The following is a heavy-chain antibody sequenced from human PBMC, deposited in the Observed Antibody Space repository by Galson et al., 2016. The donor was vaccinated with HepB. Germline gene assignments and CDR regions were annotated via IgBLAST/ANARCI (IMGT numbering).Heavy chain of an antibody. J-gene: IGHJ4*02. Sequence: SVKVSCKVSGYSLTELSMHWVRQAPGKRLEWMGGFDPEDGETIYAQKSQGRLTMTEDTSTDTAYMELSSLRSEDTAAYYCATDPLTGSYYWGQGTLVTVSS. CDR3: ATDPLTGSYY. CDR1: GYSLTELS. V-gene: IGHV1-24*01. CDR2: FDPEDGET. D-gene: IGHD1-26*01.